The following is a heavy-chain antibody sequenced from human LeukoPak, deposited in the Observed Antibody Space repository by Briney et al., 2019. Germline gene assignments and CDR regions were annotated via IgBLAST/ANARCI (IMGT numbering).Heavy chain of an antibody. CDR2: ISANNGNT. D-gene: IGHD3-16*01. CDR1: GYTFSSHG. CDR3: ARGGTAGRYYFDY. Sequence: ASVKVSCKASGYTFSSHGITWVRQAPGQGLEWMGWISANNGNTNYAQKLQGRVTVTTDTSTSIAYMELRSLRSDDTAVYYCARGGTAGRYYFDYWGQGTLVTVSS. J-gene: IGHJ4*02. V-gene: IGHV1-18*01.